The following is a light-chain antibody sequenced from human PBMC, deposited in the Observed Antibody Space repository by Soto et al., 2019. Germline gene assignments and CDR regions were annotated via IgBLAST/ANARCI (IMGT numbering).Light chain of an antibody. J-gene: IGKJ2*01. CDR2: DAS. CDR1: QTISTY. CDR3: QQTYRTPYT. Sequence: DIQMTQSPSSLSASVGDRVTITCRASQTISTYLNWYQQKPGKAPRLLIYDASSLLSGVPSRFSGSGSGTDFTLTIASLQPEDFSTYYCQQTYRTPYTFGQGTKLEI. V-gene: IGKV1-39*01.